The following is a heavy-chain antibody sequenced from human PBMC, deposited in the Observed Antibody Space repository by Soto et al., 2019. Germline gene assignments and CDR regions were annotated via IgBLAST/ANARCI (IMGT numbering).Heavy chain of an antibody. J-gene: IGHJ6*02. CDR1: GFTFSSYG. V-gene: IGHV3-33*01. Sequence: GGSLRLSCAASGFTFSSYGMHWVRQAPGKGLEWVAVIWYDGSNKYYADSVKGRFTISKDNSKNTLYLQMNSLRAEDTAVYYCAREKAARPPTDGMDVWGQRTTVTVPS. CDR2: IWYDGSNK. CDR3: AREKAARPPTDGMDV. D-gene: IGHD6-6*01.